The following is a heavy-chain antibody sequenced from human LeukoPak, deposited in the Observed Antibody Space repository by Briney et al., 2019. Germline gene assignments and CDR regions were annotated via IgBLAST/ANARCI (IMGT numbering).Heavy chain of an antibody. V-gene: IGHV1-69*05. CDR3: ARDSLVGSTTPVFDY. Sequence: SVKVSCKASGGTFSSYAISWVRQAPGQGLEWMGGIIPIFGTANYAQKFQGRVTITTDESTSTAYMELSSLRAEDTAVYYCARDSLVGSTTPVFDYWGQGTLVTVSS. CDR1: GGTFSSYA. D-gene: IGHD1-26*01. CDR2: IIPIFGTA. J-gene: IGHJ4*02.